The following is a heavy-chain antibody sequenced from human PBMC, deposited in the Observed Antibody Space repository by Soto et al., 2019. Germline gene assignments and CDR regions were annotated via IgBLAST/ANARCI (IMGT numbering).Heavy chain of an antibody. CDR1: GGTFSSYT. D-gene: IGHD4-17*01. CDR3: ARDDYGDYVFAFDI. Sequence: ASVKVSCKASGGTFSSYTISWVRQAPGQGLEWMGRVIPILGIANYAQKFQGRVTITADKSTSTAYMELSSLRSEDTAVYYCARDDYGDYVFAFDIWGQGTMVTVSS. CDR2: VIPILGIA. J-gene: IGHJ3*02. V-gene: IGHV1-69*04.